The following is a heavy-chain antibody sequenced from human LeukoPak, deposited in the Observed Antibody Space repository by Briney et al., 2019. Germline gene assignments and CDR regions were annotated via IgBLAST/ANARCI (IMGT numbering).Heavy chain of an antibody. D-gene: IGHD3-22*01. CDR1: GFIVSNNC. V-gene: IGHV3-66*01. CDR3: ARDSSAYRTDY. J-gene: IGHJ4*02. Sequence: GGSLRLSCAASGFIVSNNCMSWVRQAPGKGLEWVSVIYSGGSTYYADSVKGRFTISRDISKNTLYLQMNSLRAEDTAVYYCARDSSAYRTDYWGQGTLVTVSS. CDR2: IYSGGST.